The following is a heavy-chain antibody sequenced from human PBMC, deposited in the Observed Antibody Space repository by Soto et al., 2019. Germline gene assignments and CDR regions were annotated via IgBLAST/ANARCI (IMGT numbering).Heavy chain of an antibody. CDR2: IFSSGST. CDR1: RGSMSNYY. D-gene: IGHD3-22*01. J-gene: IGHJ4*02. Sequence: PSETLVLTXTVSRGSMSNYYWSWIRQPPGKGLQWIGYIFSSGSTNYNPSLKSRVTISVNTSKNQFSLNLNSVTAADTAVYYCATPIYYYDSSGYYWWGQGTLVIVSS. CDR3: ATPIYYYDSSGYYW. V-gene: IGHV4-59*08.